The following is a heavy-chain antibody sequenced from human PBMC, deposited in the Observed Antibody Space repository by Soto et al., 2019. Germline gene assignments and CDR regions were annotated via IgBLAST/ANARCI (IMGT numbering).Heavy chain of an antibody. D-gene: IGHD1-20*01. V-gene: IGHV3-30-3*01. J-gene: IGHJ4*02. CDR3: ARGLGYNGKPLAY. CDR2: ISYDGSNN. Sequence: QVQLVESGGGVVQPGRSLRLSCAASGFTFSSYAMHWVRQAPGKGLEWVAVISYDGSNNYYADSVKGRLTISRDNSKNTLYLQMNSLRAEDTAVYYCARGLGYNGKPLAYWGQGTLVTVSS. CDR1: GFTFSSYA.